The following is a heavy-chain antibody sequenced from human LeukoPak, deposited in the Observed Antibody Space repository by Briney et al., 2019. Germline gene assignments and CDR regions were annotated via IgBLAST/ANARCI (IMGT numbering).Heavy chain of an antibody. CDR3: ARWDYYYDSSGYL. CDR2: IYSGGST. CDR1: GGSISSGDYY. J-gene: IGHJ4*02. D-gene: IGHD3-22*01. Sequence: ETLSLTCTVSGGSISSGDYYWSWVRQAPGKGLEWVSVIYSGGSTYYADSVKGRFTISRDNSKNTLYLQMNSLRAEDTAVYYCARWDYYYDSSGYLWGQGTLVTVSS. V-gene: IGHV3-66*01.